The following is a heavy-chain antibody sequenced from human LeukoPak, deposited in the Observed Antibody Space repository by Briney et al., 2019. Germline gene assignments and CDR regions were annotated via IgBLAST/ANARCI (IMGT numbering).Heavy chain of an antibody. V-gene: IGHV3-23*01. Sequence: GGSLRLSCAGSGFTFSSYAMSWVRQAPGKGLEWASAISDTGATTYDADSVKGRFTISRDNSRSTLYLQMNSLRAEDMALYYCAKDTSIGRYCTNGVCSPFDYWGQGTLVTVSS. CDR1: GFTFSSYA. CDR2: ISDTGATT. J-gene: IGHJ4*02. D-gene: IGHD2-8*01. CDR3: AKDTSIGRYCTNGVCSPFDY.